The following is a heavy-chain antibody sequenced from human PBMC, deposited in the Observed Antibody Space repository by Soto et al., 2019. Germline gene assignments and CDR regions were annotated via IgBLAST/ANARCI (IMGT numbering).Heavy chain of an antibody. CDR3: ARDYYKYYDSSGYYRSPAY. J-gene: IGHJ4*02. CDR1: GFTFSSYA. CDR2: ISGSGGST. D-gene: IGHD3-22*01. Sequence: GESLKISCAASGFTFSSYAMSWVRQAPGKGLEWVSAISGSGGSTYYADSVKGRFTISRDNSRNTLFLQMNSLRAEDTAVYYCARDYYKYYDSSGYYRSPAYWGQGTLVTVSS. V-gene: IGHV3-23*01.